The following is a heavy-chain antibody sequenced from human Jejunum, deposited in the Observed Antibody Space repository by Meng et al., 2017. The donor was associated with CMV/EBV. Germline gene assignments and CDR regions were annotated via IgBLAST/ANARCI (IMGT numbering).Heavy chain of an antibody. CDR1: GFTFINYS. Sequence: EAHLVVSGGGPAQPGGPRRPSCAASGFTFINYSMNWVRQAPGKGLEWVSSISSRSSYIYYADSVKGRFTISRDNVKNSLYLQMNSLRAEDTAMYYCARDLGRYSESSGHPWGQGTLVTVSS. CDR3: ARDLGRYSESSGHP. D-gene: IGHD3-22*01. CDR2: ISSRSSYI. J-gene: IGHJ5*02. V-gene: IGHV3-21*06.